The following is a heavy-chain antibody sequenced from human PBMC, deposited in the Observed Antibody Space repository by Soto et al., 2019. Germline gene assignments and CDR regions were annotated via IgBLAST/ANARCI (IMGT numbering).Heavy chain of an antibody. CDR1: GFTFSDYL. D-gene: IGHD3-3*01. CDR2: INTDGSKT. CDR3: AKVPYFDFWSGYPPQYFDQ. J-gene: IGHJ4*02. V-gene: IGHV3-74*01. Sequence: LRLSCAASGFTFSDYLMYWVRQTPGKGLVWVSHINTDGSKTDYADFVKGRFTVSRDNAKNMLYLQMNSLRAEDTAVYFCAKVPYFDFWSGYPPQYFDQWGQGTLVTVSS.